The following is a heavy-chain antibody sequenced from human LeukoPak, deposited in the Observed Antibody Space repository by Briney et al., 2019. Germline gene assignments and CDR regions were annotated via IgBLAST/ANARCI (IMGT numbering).Heavy chain of an antibody. CDR2: INHSGST. V-gene: IGHV4-34*01. CDR3: ARGPLVVVVAATLQFDP. CDR1: GGSFSGYY. J-gene: IGHJ5*02. D-gene: IGHD2-15*01. Sequence: SETLSLTCAVYGGSFSGYYWSWIRQPPGKGLEWIGEINHSGSTNYNPSLKSRVTISVDTSKNQFPLKLSSVTAADTAVYYCARGPLVVVVAATLQFDPWGQGTLVTVSS.